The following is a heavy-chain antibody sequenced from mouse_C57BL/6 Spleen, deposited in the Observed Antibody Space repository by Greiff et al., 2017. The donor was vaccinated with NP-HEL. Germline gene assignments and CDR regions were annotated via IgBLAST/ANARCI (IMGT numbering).Heavy chain of an antibody. CDR2: IWSDGST. CDR1: GFSLTSYG. CDR3: ARHGGYYGSSHWYFDV. Sequence: QVQLKQSGPGLVAPSQSLSITCTVSGFSLTSYGVHWVRQPPGKGLEWLVMIWSDGSTTYNSALKSRLSISKDNSKSQVFLKMNSLQTDDTDMYYCARHGGYYGSSHWYFDVWGTGTTVTVSS. D-gene: IGHD1-1*01. V-gene: IGHV2-6-1*01. J-gene: IGHJ1*03.